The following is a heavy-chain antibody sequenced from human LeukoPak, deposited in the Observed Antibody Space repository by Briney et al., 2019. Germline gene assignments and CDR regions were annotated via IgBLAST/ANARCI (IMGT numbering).Heavy chain of an antibody. J-gene: IGHJ6*03. CDR2: IYTSGST. V-gene: IGHV4-4*07. CDR1: GGSISSYY. D-gene: IGHD6-19*01. CDR3: ARQRSQGIAVAGTFGQIHYYYYYMDV. Sequence: SETLSLTCTVSGGSISSYYWSWLRQPAGKGLEWIGRIYTSGSTNYNPSLKSRVTMSVDTSKNQFSLKLSSVTAADTAVYYCARQRSQGIAVAGTFGQIHYYYYYMDVWGKGTTVTISS.